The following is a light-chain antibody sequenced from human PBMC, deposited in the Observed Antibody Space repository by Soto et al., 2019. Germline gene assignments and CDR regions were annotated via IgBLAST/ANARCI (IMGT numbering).Light chain of an antibody. CDR2: DVN. CDR1: SSDVGGYNY. CDR3: TSYTSSSTYV. J-gene: IGLJ1*01. Sequence: QSVLTQPASVSGSPGQSITISCTGTSSDVGGYNYVSWYQQHPGKAPKLMIYDVNNRPSGVSIRFSGSKSGNTASLTISGLQAEDEADYYCTSYTSSSTYVFGTGTKLTVL. V-gene: IGLV2-14*01.